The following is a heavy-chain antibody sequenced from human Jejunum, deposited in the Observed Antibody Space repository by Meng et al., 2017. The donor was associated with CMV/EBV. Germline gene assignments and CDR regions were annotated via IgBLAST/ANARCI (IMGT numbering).Heavy chain of an antibody. CDR2: IDSSDRT. D-gene: IGHD5-18*01. Sequence: ASGFPFRSFAMTWVRQAPGKGLEWVSTIDSSDRTYYADSVKGRFTISRDNSKNTLHLQMNSLRAEDTAVYYCAKSLVETAMDLDEWSQETLVTVSS. J-gene: IGHJ4*02. CDR1: GFPFRSFA. CDR3: AKSLVETAMDLDE. V-gene: IGHV3-23*01.